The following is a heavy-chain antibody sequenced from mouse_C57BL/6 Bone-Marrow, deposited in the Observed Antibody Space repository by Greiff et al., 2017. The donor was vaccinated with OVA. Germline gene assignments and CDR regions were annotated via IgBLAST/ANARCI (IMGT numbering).Heavy chain of an antibody. CDR3: ARHEDGYYASYFDY. CDR2: IYPGDGDT. V-gene: IGHV1-82*01. Sequence: QVQLQQSGPELVKPGASVKISCKASGYAFRSSWLNWVKQRPGKGLEWIGRIYPGDGDTNDNGKFNGKATLTADKSSSTAYMQLSSLTSEDSAFYFCARHEDGYYASYFDYWGQGTTLTVSS. J-gene: IGHJ2*01. CDR1: GYAFRSSW. D-gene: IGHD2-3*01.